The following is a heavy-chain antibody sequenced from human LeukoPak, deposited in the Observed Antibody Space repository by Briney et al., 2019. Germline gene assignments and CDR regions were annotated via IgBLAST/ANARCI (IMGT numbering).Heavy chain of an antibody. CDR3: ARAAGEMATIRY. D-gene: IGHD5-24*01. CDR1: GFIFSFYA. CDR2: ISGNGDTT. Sequence: PGGSLRLSCAAPGFIFSFYAMSWVRQGPGKGLEWVSAISGNGDTTYYADSVKGRFTISRDNAKNSLYLQMNSLRAEDTAVYYCARAAGEMATIRYWGQGTLVTVSS. J-gene: IGHJ4*02. V-gene: IGHV3-23*01.